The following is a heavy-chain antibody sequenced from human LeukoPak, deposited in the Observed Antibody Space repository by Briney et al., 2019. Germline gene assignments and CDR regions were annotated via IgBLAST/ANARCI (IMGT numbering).Heavy chain of an antibody. J-gene: IGHJ1*01. Sequence: PGGSLRLSCAASGLTFCSYGMHWVRQAPGKGLEWVAVISYDGSNKYYADSVKGRFTISRDNSKNTLYLQVNSLRAEDTAVYYCAKDHAPVLTGYRYFQHWGQCTLVTVSS. CDR1: GLTFCSYG. D-gene: IGHD3-9*01. CDR2: ISYDGSNK. V-gene: IGHV3-30*18. CDR3: AKDHAPVLTGYRYFQH.